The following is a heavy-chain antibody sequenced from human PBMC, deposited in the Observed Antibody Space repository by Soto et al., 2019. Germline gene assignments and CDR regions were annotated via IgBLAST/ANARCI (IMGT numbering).Heavy chain of an antibody. D-gene: IGHD4-17*01. CDR1: GFTFSSYA. Sequence: QVQLVESGGGVVQPGRSLRLSCAASGFTFSSYAMHWVRQAPGKGLEWVTVISYDGSNKYYADSVKGRFTISRDNSKNTLYLQMNSLRAEDTAVYYCARAPTTVTTAYYFDYWGLGTLVTVSS. J-gene: IGHJ4*02. CDR3: ARAPTTVTTAYYFDY. CDR2: ISYDGSNK. V-gene: IGHV3-30-3*01.